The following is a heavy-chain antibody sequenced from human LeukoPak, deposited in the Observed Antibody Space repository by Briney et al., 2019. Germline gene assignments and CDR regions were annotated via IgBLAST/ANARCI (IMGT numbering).Heavy chain of an antibody. CDR3: ARGPLVVVIIPNAFDI. D-gene: IGHD3-22*01. Sequence: ASVKVSCKASGYTFTGYYMHWVRQAPGQGLEWMGWINPNSGGTNYAQKFQGRVTMTRDTSISTAYMELSRLRSDDTAVYYCARGPLVVVIIPNAFDIWGQGTMVTVSS. CDR1: GYTFTGYY. V-gene: IGHV1-2*02. CDR2: INPNSGGT. J-gene: IGHJ3*02.